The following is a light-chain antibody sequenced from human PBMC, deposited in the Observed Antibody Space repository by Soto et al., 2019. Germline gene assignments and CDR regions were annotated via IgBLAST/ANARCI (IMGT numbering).Light chain of an antibody. CDR1: SSDVGGYNY. CDR2: EVS. CDR3: SSHAGSNIHYV. Sequence: QSALTQPPSASGSPGQSVTISCTGTSSDVGGYNYVSWYQQHPGKAPKLMIYEVSKRPSGVPDRFSGSKSGNTASLTVSGLHAEDEAHYYCSSHAGSNIHYVFGTGTKLTVL. V-gene: IGLV2-8*01. J-gene: IGLJ1*01.